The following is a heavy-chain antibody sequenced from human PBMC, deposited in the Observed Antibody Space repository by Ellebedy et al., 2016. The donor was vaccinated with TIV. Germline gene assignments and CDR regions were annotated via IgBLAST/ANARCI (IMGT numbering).Heavy chain of an antibody. CDR1: GGSISSYY. CDR2: IYHSGST. V-gene: IGHV4-59*12. Sequence: SETLSLTXTVSGGSISSYYWSWIRQPPGKGLEWIGYIYHSGSTYYNPSLKSRVTISVDRSKNQFSLKLSSVTAADTAVYYCAREVWSGYFFDYWGQGTLVTVSS. J-gene: IGHJ4*02. CDR3: AREVWSGYFFDY. D-gene: IGHD3-3*01.